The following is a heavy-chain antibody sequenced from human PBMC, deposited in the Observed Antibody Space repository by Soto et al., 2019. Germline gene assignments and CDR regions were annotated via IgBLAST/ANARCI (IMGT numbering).Heavy chain of an antibody. D-gene: IGHD3-3*01. CDR1: GYTFSTYD. J-gene: IGHJ6*04. CDR3: SRAERRLDYDFWSDGMDV. V-gene: IGHV1-8*01. Sequence: QVQLVQSGAEVKKPGASVKVSCKASGYTFSTYDINWVRQATGQGLEWMGWMNPNTGNTGYAQKFQGRVTMTRHTSISTAYMELGSLRSEDTAVYYCSRAERRLDYDFWSDGMDVWGEGTTVTVSS. CDR2: MNPNTGNT.